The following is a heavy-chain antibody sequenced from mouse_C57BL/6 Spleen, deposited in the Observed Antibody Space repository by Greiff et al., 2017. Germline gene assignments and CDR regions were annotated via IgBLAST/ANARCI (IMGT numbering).Heavy chain of an antibody. CDR2: IYPGGGYT. D-gene: IGHD1-1*01. CDR1: GYTFTNYW. V-gene: IGHV1-63*01. J-gene: IGHJ3*01. Sequence: QVQLKQSGAELVRPGTSVKMSCKASGYTFTNYWIGWAKQRPGHGLEWIGDIYPGGGYTNYNEKFKGKATLTADKSSSTAYMQFSSLTSEDSAIYYCARSDYYGSSSLAYWGQGTLVTVSA. CDR3: ARSDYYGSSSLAY.